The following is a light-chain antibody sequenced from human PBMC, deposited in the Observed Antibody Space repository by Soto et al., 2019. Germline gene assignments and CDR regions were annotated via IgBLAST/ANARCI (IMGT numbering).Light chain of an antibody. CDR3: SSYVGHSSLI. CDR1: SGDVGRFNL. CDR2: EVS. Sequence: QSALTQPASMSGSPGQSITISCTGTSGDVGRFNLVYWYQKYPDKAPKLLIFEVSERPSGVSDRFSGSKSGNTASLTISGLQSEDEADYYCSSYVGHSSLIFGGGTKVTVL. V-gene: IGLV2-23*02. J-gene: IGLJ2*01.